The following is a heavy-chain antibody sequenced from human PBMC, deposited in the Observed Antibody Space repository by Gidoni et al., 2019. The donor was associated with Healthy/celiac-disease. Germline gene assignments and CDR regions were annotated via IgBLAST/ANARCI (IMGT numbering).Heavy chain of an antibody. CDR1: GFTFSSYA. Sequence: QVQLVESGGGVVQPGRSLRLSCAASGFTFSSYAMHWVRQAPGKGLEWVAVISYDGSNKYYADSVKGRFTISRDNSKNTLYLLMNSLRAEDTAVYYCATPLTWGQGTLVTVSS. CDR3: ATPLT. CDR2: ISYDGSNK. V-gene: IGHV3-30-3*01. J-gene: IGHJ5*02.